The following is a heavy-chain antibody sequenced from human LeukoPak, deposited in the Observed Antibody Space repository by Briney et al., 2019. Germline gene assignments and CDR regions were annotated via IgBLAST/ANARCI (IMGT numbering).Heavy chain of an antibody. D-gene: IGHD3-10*01. J-gene: IGHJ4*02. V-gene: IGHV3-7*04. CDR2: IKQDGSEK. CDR3: ARGRGLGAGY. Sequence: GGSLRLSCAASGFTSSSYWMSWVRQAPGKGLEWVANIKQDGSEKYYVDSVKGRFTISRDNAKNSLYLQMNSLRAEDTAVYYCARGRGLGAGYWGQGTLVTVSS. CDR1: GFTSSSYW.